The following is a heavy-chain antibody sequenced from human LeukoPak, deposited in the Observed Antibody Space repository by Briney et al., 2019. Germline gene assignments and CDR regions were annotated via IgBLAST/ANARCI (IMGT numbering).Heavy chain of an antibody. D-gene: IGHD3-10*01. J-gene: IGHJ4*02. CDR2: IYYSGST. Sequence: SETLSLTCAVSGGSISSGGYSWSWIRQPPGKGLEWIGYIYYSGSTYYNPSLKSRVTISVDTSKNQFSLKLSSVTAADTAVYYCAREEWFGETHYDYWGQGTLVTVSS. CDR3: AREEWFGETHYDY. V-gene: IGHV4-30-4*07. CDR1: GGSISSGGYS.